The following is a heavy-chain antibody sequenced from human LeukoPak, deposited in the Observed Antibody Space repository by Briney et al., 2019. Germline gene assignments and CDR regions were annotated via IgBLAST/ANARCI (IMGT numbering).Heavy chain of an antibody. Sequence: GGSLRLSCAASGFTLSSYVMTWVRQAPGRGLEWVSGVSGSGVSTYYADSVKGRFTISRDNSKNTLYLQMNSLRAEDTAVYYCAKGASSGWLLYWFDPWGQGTLVTVSS. V-gene: IGHV3-23*01. J-gene: IGHJ5*02. CDR1: GFTLSSYV. D-gene: IGHD6-19*01. CDR3: AKGASSGWLLYWFDP. CDR2: VSGSGVST.